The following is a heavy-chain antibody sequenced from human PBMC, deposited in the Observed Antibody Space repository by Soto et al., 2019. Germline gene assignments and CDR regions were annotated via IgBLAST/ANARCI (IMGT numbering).Heavy chain of an antibody. V-gene: IGHV4-31*03. CDR2: LSYTGAT. CDR1: GGSISRGAYF. Sequence: PSETLSLTCSVSGGSISRGAYFWTWIRQFPGKGLEWIAYLSYTGATYYNPSLKSRVTILADTSKNHFSLKLNSVTSADTAVYYCARGGPVSVSPAWQLLGYFDYWGQGTLVTVSS. J-gene: IGHJ4*02. D-gene: IGHD2-15*01. CDR3: ARGGPVSVSPAWQLLGYFDY.